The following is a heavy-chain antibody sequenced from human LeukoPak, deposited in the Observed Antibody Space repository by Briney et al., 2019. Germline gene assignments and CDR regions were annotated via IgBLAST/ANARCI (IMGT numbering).Heavy chain of an antibody. CDR2: ITHSGSS. Sequence: SETLSLTCAVYGGSFSNYYWSWIRQSPGKGLEWIGEITHSGSSNYNPSLKSRVTISVDTSKNQIPMNLSSVTAADTAVYYCARGGGLKFFGGGAYYYYMDVWGKGTTVAVSS. D-gene: IGHD3-16*01. CDR1: GGSFSNYY. J-gene: IGHJ6*03. CDR3: ARGGGLKFFGGGAYYYYMDV. V-gene: IGHV4-34*01.